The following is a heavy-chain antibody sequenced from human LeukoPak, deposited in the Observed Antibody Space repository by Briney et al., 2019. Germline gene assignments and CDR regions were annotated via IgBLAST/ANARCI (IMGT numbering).Heavy chain of an antibody. CDR1: GYTFTNYG. CDR3: ARDISPLNWFDP. J-gene: IGHJ5*02. Sequence: ASVKVSCKASGYTFTNYGISWVRQAPGQGLEWMGWISAYNGNTNYAQKLQGRVTMTTDTSTSTAYMELRSLRSDDTAVYYCARDISPLNWFDPWGQGTLVTVSS. CDR2: ISAYNGNT. V-gene: IGHV1-18*01. D-gene: IGHD3-9*01.